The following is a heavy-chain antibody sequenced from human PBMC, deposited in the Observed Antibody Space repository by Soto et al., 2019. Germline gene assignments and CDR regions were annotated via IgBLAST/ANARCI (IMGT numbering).Heavy chain of an antibody. Sequence: PGGSLRLSCAASGFTFSSYAMHWVRQAPGKGLEWVAVISYDGSNKYYADSVKGRFTISRDNSKNTLYLQMNSLRAEDTAVYYCARAVAALDYWGQGTLVTVSS. V-gene: IGHV3-30-3*01. CDR3: ARAVAALDY. CDR2: ISYDGSNK. CDR1: GFTFSSYA. D-gene: IGHD6-19*01. J-gene: IGHJ4*02.